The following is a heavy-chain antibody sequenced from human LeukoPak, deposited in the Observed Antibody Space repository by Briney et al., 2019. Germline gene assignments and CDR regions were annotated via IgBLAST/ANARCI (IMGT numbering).Heavy chain of an antibody. V-gene: IGHV3-30*19. D-gene: IGHD3/OR15-3a*01. CDR1: GFTFRTYG. Sequence: GRSLRLSCAASGFTFRTYGMHWVRQAPGKGLEWVAVISDDGSKKFYADSVKGRFTISRDNSKNTLYLQMNSLRPDDTAVYYRVRDRYASGNFWTAFDYWGQGTLVTVSS. CDR3: VRDRYASGNFWTAFDY. CDR2: ISDDGSKK. J-gene: IGHJ4*02.